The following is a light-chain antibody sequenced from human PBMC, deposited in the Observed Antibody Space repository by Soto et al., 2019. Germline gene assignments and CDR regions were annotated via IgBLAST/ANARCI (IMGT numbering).Light chain of an antibody. J-gene: IGKJ1*01. V-gene: IGKV1-5*01. Sequence: DIQMTQSPSTLSASIGDRVTITCRASQTINNWLAWYQQKPGKAPNLLIYHASTLETGVPSRFSGSAFGTEVTLTISSLQPDDFATYYCQHYNSYPWTFGQGTKVEIK. CDR3: QHYNSYPWT. CDR1: QTINNW. CDR2: HAS.